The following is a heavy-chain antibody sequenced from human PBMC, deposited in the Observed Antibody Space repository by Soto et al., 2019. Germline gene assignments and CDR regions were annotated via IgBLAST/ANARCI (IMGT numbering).Heavy chain of an antibody. V-gene: IGHV1-2*02. J-gene: IGHJ5*02. D-gene: IGHD3-22*01. CDR3: ARDIRGYSNWFHT. CDR1: GYTFNDYY. Sequence: GASVKVSCKTSGYTFNDYYMHWVRQAPGQGLEWLGWINPNSGTTDYAQNFQGRVTLTADTSINTTYMQLSSLASGDTAIYYCARDIRGYSNWFHTWGQGTLVTVSA. CDR2: INPNSGTT.